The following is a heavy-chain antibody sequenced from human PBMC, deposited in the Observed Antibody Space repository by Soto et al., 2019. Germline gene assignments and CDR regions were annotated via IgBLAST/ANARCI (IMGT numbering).Heavy chain of an antibody. CDR1: GGSVSGYY. J-gene: IGHJ6*02. Sequence: SETRSLTCAVYGGSVSGYYWSWIRQPPGKGLEWIGEINHSGSANYNPSLKSRVTISVDPSQHQFSLKLSSVPAADTAVYYCARAMAVWAERYYYYGMDVWDQGTTVTVSS. D-gene: IGHD1-1*01. CDR3: ARAMAVWAERYYYYGMDV. V-gene: IGHV4-34*01. CDR2: INHSGSA.